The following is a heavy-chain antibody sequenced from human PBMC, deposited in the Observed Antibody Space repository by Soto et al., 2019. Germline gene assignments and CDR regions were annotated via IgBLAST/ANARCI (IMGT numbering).Heavy chain of an antibody. J-gene: IGHJ4*02. V-gene: IGHV1-18*04. D-gene: IGHD5-18*01. Sequence: ASVKVSCKASGYTFTIYGISWVRQAPGQGLEWMGWISTYNGNTNYAQKLQGRVTMTTDTSTSTAYMELRSLRSDDTAVYFCASDPHRRDNYGQVLYYCGQGTLVTGSS. CDR3: ASDPHRRDNYGQVLYY. CDR1: GYTFTIYG. CDR2: ISTYNGNT.